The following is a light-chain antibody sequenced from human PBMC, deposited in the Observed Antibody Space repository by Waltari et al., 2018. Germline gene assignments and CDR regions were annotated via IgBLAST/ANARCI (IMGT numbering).Light chain of an antibody. V-gene: IGKV2-29*03. CDR1: QSLLSSYGKAY. J-gene: IGKJ4*01. CDR2: EVS. Sequence: DVVMTQTPLSLSVTPGQPASISCKSSQSLLSSYGKAYLYWYLQRPGQAPQLLIYEVSSRFSGVPDRFSGSGSETDFTLKISRVEAEDVGIYYCMQATHLPLTFGGGTMVDIK. CDR3: MQATHLPLT.